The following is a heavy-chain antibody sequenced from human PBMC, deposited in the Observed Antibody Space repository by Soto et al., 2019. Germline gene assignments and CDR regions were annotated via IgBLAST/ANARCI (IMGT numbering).Heavy chain of an antibody. CDR1: GFSFSRNA. J-gene: IGHJ6*02. CDR3: AKLGYCTGGTCYLDYYYGVDV. CDR2: ISSGGNT. Sequence: QLLESGGGFVQPGGSLRLSCEASGFSFSRNAMSWVRQAPGKGLEWVSSISSGGNTYYADSVKGRFTISRDNSKNTQSLQMTSLGAEDTAVYYCAKLGYCTGGTCYLDYYYGVDVWGQGTTVTVS. D-gene: IGHD2-15*01. V-gene: IGHV3-23*01.